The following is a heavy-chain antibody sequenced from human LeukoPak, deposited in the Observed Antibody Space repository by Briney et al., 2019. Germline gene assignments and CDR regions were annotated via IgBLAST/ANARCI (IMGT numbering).Heavy chain of an antibody. CDR2: ISGSGGST. Sequence: GGSLRLSCAASGFTFSSYGMSWVRQAPGKGLEWVSAISGSGGSTYYADSVKGRFTISRDNSKNTLYLQMNSLRAEDTAVYYCAKYRSGGATYYYYYYYMDVWGKGTTVTISS. CDR3: AKYRSGGATYYYYYYYMDV. CDR1: GFTFSSYG. J-gene: IGHJ6*03. V-gene: IGHV3-23*01. D-gene: IGHD1-26*01.